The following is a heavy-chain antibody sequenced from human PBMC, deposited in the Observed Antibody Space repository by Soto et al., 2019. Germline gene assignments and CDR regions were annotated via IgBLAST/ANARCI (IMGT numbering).Heavy chain of an antibody. CDR3: ARDGGPVTIFGVVIATQYYMDV. CDR2: ISSSGSTI. CDR1: GFTFSDYY. D-gene: IGHD3-3*01. Sequence: PGGSLRLSCAASGFTFSDYYMSWIRQAPGKGLEWVSYISSSGSTIYYADSVKGRFTISRDNAKNSLYLQMNSLRAEDTAVYYCARDGGPVTIFGVVIATQYYMDVWGKGTTVTVSS. V-gene: IGHV3-11*01. J-gene: IGHJ6*03.